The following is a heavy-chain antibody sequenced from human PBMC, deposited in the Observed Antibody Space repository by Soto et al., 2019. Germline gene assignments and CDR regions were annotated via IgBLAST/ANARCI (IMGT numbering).Heavy chain of an antibody. J-gene: IGHJ6*04. CDR2: THYRSKWFY. CDR1: GDRVSINDAC. D-gene: IGHD6-19*01. Sequence: SHTLSLTCGISGDRVSINDACWTRIMQSPSRGLECLGRTHYRSKWFYDYAPSVESRMSITPDTCRTQCSMQRTSVRPDDTAVYYCVRVGCSGGTCLDGRDVWGKGTTVTVSS. V-gene: IGHV6-1*01. CDR3: VRVGCSGGTCLDGRDV.